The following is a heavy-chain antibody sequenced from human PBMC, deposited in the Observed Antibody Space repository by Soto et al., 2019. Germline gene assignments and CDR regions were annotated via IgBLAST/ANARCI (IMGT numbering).Heavy chain of an antibody. CDR3: ARVAMIISAGPFDL. CDR2: INPKSGVT. Sequence: ASVKVSCKAPGYSFSDYYIHWVRQAPGQGLEWMGWINPKSGVTNYAQKFQGRVTMTRDKSISTGYMEVTRLRSDDTGVYFCARVAMIISAGPFDLWGQGTLVTVS. D-gene: IGHD3-16*01. CDR1: GYSFSDYY. V-gene: IGHV1-2*02. J-gene: IGHJ3*01.